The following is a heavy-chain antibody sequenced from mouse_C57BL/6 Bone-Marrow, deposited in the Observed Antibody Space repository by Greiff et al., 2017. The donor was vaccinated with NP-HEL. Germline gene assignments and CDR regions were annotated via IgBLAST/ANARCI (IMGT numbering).Heavy chain of an antibody. Sequence: VQLQQPGAELVKPGASVKLSCKASGYTFTSYWITWVKQRPGQGLEWIGDINTGSGSTNYTEQFKSKATLTVDTSSSTAYMQLSSLTAEDSAVYYCARHYYDYDGYFDVWGTVATVTVSS. CDR2: INTGSGST. V-gene: IGHV1-55*01. D-gene: IGHD2-4*01. CDR1: GYTFTSYW. CDR3: ARHYYDYDGYFDV. J-gene: IGHJ1*03.